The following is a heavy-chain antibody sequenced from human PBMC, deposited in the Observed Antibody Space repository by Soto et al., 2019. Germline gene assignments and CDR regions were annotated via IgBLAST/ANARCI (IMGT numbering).Heavy chain of an antibody. CDR3: ARGLDMVRGVIAYYYGMDV. V-gene: IGHV2-26*01. D-gene: IGHD3-10*01. CDR1: GFSLSNARMG. CDR2: IFSNDEK. Sequence: SGPTLVNPAETLTLTCTVSGFSLSNARMGVSWIRQPPGKALEWLAHIFSNDEKSYSTSLKSRLTISKNTSKSQVVLTMTNMDPVDTATYYCARGLDMVRGVIAYYYGMDVWGQGTTVTVSS. J-gene: IGHJ6*02.